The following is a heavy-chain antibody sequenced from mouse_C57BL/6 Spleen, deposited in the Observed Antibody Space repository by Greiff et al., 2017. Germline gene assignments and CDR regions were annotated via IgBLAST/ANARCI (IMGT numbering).Heavy chain of an antibody. V-gene: IGHV1-52*01. D-gene: IGHD1-1*01. CDR3: ARSRGSSYYYAMDY. CDR1: GYTFTSYW. J-gene: IGHJ4*01. CDR2: IDPSDSET. Sequence: QVQLQQPGAELVRPGSSVKLSCKASGYTFTSYWMHWVKQRPIQGLEWIGNIDPSDSETHYNQKFKDKATLTVDKSSSTAYMQLSSLTSEDSAVYYCARSRGSSYYYAMDYWGQGTSVTVSS.